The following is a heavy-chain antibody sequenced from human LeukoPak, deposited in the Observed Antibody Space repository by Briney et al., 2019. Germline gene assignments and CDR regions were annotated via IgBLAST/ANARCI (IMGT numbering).Heavy chain of an antibody. D-gene: IGHD5-24*01. CDR1: GFTFSNYN. CDR3: AKDIEMATISFDY. J-gene: IGHJ4*02. Sequence: GGSLRLSCAASGFTFSNYNMNWVRQTPGKGLEWVSSITSSSLYIYYADSVKGRFTISRDNSKNTLYLQMNSLRAEDTAVYYCAKDIEMATISFDYWGQGTLVTVSS. V-gene: IGHV3-21*04. CDR2: ITSSSLYI.